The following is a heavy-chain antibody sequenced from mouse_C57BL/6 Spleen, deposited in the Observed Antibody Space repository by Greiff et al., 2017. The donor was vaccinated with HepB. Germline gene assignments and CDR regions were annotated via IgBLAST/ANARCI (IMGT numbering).Heavy chain of an antibody. D-gene: IGHD1-1*01. CDR1: GFSLTSYG. CDR3: AKNYGSSYVGYFDV. V-gene: IGHV2-5*01. Sequence: VQLQQSGPGLVQPSQSLSITCTVSGFSLTSYGVHWVRQSPGKGLEWLGVIWRGGSTDYNAAFMSRLSITKDNSKSQVFFKMNSLQGDDTAIYYCAKNYGSSYVGYFDVWGTGTTVTVSS. CDR2: IWRGGST. J-gene: IGHJ1*03.